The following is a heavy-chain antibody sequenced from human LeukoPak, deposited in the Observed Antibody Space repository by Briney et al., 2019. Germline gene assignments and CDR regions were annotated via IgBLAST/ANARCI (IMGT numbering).Heavy chain of an antibody. CDR1: GFTFSSYA. Sequence: PGGSLRLSCAASGFTFSSYAMSWVRQAPGKGLEWVSAISGSGGSTYYADSVKGRFTISRDNSKNTLYLQMNSLRAEDTAVYYCAKDSLPGAVAGPYYFDYWGQGTLVTVSS. V-gene: IGHV3-23*01. CDR3: AKDSLPGAVAGPYYFDY. J-gene: IGHJ4*02. D-gene: IGHD6-19*01. CDR2: ISGSGGST.